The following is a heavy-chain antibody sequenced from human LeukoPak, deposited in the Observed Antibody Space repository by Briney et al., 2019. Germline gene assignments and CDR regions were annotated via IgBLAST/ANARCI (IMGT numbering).Heavy chain of an antibody. CDR3: ARWSGHFDWLSSRGQFDY. D-gene: IGHD3-9*01. Sequence: GGSLRLSCAASGFTVSSNYMSWVRQAPGKGLEWVSVIYSGGSTYYADSVKGRFTISRDNSKNTLYLQMNSLRAEDTAVYYCARWSGHFDWLSSRGQFDYWGQGTLVTVSS. CDR2: IYSGGST. J-gene: IGHJ4*02. V-gene: IGHV3-53*01. CDR1: GFTVSSNY.